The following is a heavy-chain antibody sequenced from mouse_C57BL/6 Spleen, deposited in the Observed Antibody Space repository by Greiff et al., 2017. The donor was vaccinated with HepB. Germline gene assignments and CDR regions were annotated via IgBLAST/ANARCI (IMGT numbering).Heavy chain of an antibody. D-gene: IGHD1-1*01. CDR1: GYTFTSYD. V-gene: IGHV1-85*01. J-gene: IGHJ4*01. CDR2: IYPRDGST. CDR3: ARGSYYGSTYYAMDY. Sequence: LQESGPELVKPGASVKLSCKASGYTFTSYDINWVKQRPGQGLEWIGWIYPRDGSTKYNEKFKGKAILPVDTSSSTAYMGLHSLTSEDSAVDCCARGSYYGSTYYAMDYWGQGTSVTVSS.